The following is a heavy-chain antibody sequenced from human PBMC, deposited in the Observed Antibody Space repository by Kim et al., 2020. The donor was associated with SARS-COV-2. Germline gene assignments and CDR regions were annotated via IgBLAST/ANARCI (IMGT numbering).Heavy chain of an antibody. Sequence: GGSLRLSCAVSGFSVSGDYMNWVRQAPGKGLECVSVIHTCGATFYADSVKGRFTISRDSSKNTLYLQMNSLRVEDTAVYYCARHDWFDPWGQGTLVTVSS. J-gene: IGHJ5*02. V-gene: IGHV3-66*04. CDR3: ARHDWFDP. CDR1: GFSVSGDY. CDR2: IHTCGAT.